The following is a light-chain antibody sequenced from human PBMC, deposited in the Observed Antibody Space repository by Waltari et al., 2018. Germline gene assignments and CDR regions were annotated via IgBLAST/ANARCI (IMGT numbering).Light chain of an antibody. CDR2: EVS. CDR3: CSLAGSKWV. Sequence: QSALPQPPSASGSPGPSVTLSCTGTSSDVGGDTYVSCYQQHPGKDPKFIIYEVSKRPSGLPDRVSGSKSGNTASLTVAGLRAEDEADYYCCSLAGSKWVFGGGTKLTVL. J-gene: IGLJ3*02. V-gene: IGLV2-8*01. CDR1: SSDVGGDTY.